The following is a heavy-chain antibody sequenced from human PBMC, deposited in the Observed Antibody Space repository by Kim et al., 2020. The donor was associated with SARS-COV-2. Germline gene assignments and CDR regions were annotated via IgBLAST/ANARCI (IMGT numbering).Heavy chain of an antibody. J-gene: IGHJ6*02. CDR1: GITFSSAP. V-gene: IGHV3-64D*09. CDR3: VKDGCSGGSCHLYYYYYAMDV. CDR2: IGSTGDNT. Sequence: GGSLRLSCLASGITFSSAPMHWVRQAPGKGLEDVAAIGSTGDNTYYADSVKGRFTISRDNSRKTLNLQMSSLRPEDTAVYYCVKDGCSGGSCHLYYYYYAMDVWGQGTTVTVSS. D-gene: IGHD2-15*01.